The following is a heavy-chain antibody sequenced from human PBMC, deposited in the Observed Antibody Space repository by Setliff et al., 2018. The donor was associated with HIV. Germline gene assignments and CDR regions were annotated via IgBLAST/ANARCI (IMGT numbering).Heavy chain of an antibody. D-gene: IGHD2-8*01. CDR1: GGTFNTYG. V-gene: IGHV1-69*10. CDR3: ASASGYCRSGVCYIGVHKTPDKYYCDS. CDR2: IIPIVSVP. Sequence: ASVKVSCKTSGGTFNTYGMNWVRQAPGQGLEWMGGIIPIVSVPNYAQKFQDRVTITADELMTTAYMELTSLRSEDTAVYFCASASGYCRSGVCYIGVHKTPDKYYCDSWGQGTLVTVPQ. J-gene: IGHJ4*02.